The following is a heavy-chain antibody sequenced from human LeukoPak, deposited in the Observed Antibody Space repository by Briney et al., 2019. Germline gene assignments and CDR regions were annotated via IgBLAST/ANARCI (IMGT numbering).Heavy chain of an antibody. V-gene: IGHV3-21*01. Sequence: GGSLRLSCAASGFTFSIYNMNWVRQTPGKGLEWVSLISSSSGYIYYTDSVKGRFTISRDNAKNSLYLQMNSLRAEDSAVYYCTRGSEWEPLYYFDYWGQGSLVTVSS. CDR1: GFTFSIYN. CDR3: TRGSEWEPLYYFDY. D-gene: IGHD1-26*01. CDR2: ISSSSGYI. J-gene: IGHJ4*02.